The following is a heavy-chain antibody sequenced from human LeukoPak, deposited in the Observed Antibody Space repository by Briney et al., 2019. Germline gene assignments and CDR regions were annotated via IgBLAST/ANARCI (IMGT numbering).Heavy chain of an antibody. J-gene: IGHJ6*03. CDR3: ARVMYNWNSYYYYYMDV. CDR1: GYTFTSYD. D-gene: IGHD1-7*01. Sequence: GASVKVSRKASGYTFTSYDINWVRQATGQGLEWMGWMNPKSGNTGYAQKFQGRVTMTRNTSISTAYMELSSLRSEDTAVYYCARVMYNWNSYYYYYMDVWGKGTTVTVSS. CDR2: MNPKSGNT. V-gene: IGHV1-8*01.